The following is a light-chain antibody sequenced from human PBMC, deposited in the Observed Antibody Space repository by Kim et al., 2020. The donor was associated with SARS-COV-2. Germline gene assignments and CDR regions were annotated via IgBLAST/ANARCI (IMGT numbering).Light chain of an antibody. CDR3: AASDDSLSGVV. J-gene: IGLJ2*01. Sequence: GQTVTISCSGSSSNIGIHYFYWYHHLPGMAPKPLVYRDNQRPSGVPDRFSCSKSGTSASLAISGLRSEDEAEYYCAASDDSLSGVVFGGGTQLTVL. V-gene: IGLV1-47*01. CDR2: RDN. CDR1: SSNIGIHY.